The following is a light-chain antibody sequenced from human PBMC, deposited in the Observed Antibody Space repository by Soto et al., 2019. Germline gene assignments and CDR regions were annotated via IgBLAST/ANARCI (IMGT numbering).Light chain of an antibody. CDR1: QSIRNY. CDR2: AAS. V-gene: IGKV1-39*01. Sequence: DIQMTQSPSSLSASVGDRVTITCRASQSIRNYLNWYQQKPGKAPRLLIYAASSLQTGVPSRFSGSGSGTDFTLTISSLQPEDFATYYCQQSYSIPLTFGGGTYVEIK. CDR3: QQSYSIPLT. J-gene: IGKJ4*01.